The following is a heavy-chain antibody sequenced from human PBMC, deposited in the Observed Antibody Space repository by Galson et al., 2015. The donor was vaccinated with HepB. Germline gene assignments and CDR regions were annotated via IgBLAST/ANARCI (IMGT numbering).Heavy chain of an antibody. D-gene: IGHD2-21*02. V-gene: IGHV3-48*04. CDR2: ISSSSTTI. CDR1: TFIFSTYS. Sequence: SLRLSCAASTFIFSTYSMNWVRQAPGKGLEWVSYISSSSTTIYYAGSVKGRFTISRDNAKNSLYLQMNSLRAEDTAVYYCAKGTYDVVVTAMPAFDIWGQGTMVTVSS. CDR3: AKGTYDVVVTAMPAFDI. J-gene: IGHJ3*02.